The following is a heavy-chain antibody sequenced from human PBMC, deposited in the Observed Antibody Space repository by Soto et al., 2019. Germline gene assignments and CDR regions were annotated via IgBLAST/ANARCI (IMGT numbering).Heavy chain of an antibody. CDR1: GDTFSFYS. CDR3: ATSYGSGYRAFDY. D-gene: IGHD3-10*01. Sequence: QVQLVQSGAEVKRPGSSVKVSCKASGDTFSFYSINWVRQAPGLGLEWMGRINPILSMSNYAQRFQGRVTMTADKSTSTAYMDLSILRSADTAIYYCATSYGSGYRAFDYWGQGALVTVSS. J-gene: IGHJ4*02. CDR2: INPILSMS. V-gene: IGHV1-69*02.